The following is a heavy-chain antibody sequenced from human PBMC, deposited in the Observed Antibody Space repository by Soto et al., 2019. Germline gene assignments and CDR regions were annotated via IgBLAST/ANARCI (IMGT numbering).Heavy chain of an antibody. V-gene: IGHV4-61*01. CDR1: GGSVSDKTYY. CDR2: VYYSGTT. D-gene: IGHD4-17*01. CDR3: ARTTAVPNTLRSRYFFDY. Sequence: NPSETLSLTCSVSGGSVSDKTYYWSWIRQPPGKRLEWIGHVYYSGTTNYNPSLKSRVTISVDLSKNRFSLKLSSVTTADTALYYCARTTAVPNTLRSRYFFDYWGQGTLVTV. J-gene: IGHJ4*02.